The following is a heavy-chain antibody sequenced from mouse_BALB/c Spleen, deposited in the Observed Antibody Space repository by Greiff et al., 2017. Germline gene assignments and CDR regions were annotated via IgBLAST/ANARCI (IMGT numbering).Heavy chain of an antibody. CDR3: ARERSMITTGFSFAY. J-gene: IGHJ3*01. D-gene: IGHD2-4*01. CDR2: IWGDGST. CDR1: GFSLTGYG. V-gene: IGHV2-6-7*01. Sequence: VKLQESGPGLVAPSQSLSITCTVSGFSLTGYGVNWVRQPPGKGLEWLGMIWGDGSTDYNSALKSRLSISKDNSKSQVFLKMNSLQTDDTARYYCARERSMITTGFSFAYWGQGTLVTVSA.